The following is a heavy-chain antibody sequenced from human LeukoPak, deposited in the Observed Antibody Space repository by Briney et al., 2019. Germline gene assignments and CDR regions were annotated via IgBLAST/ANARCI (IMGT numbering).Heavy chain of an antibody. CDR1: GFTFGSYA. CDR2: IKQDGSEK. D-gene: IGHD3-3*01. J-gene: IGHJ4*02. CDR3: ARDQTYDFWTSAEYYFDY. V-gene: IGHV3-7*01. Sequence: GGSLRLSCAASGFTFGSYAMSWVRQAPGKGLEWVANIKQDGSEKYYVDSVKGRFTISRDNAKNSLYLQMNSLRAEDTAVYYCARDQTYDFWTSAEYYFDYWGQGTLVTVSS.